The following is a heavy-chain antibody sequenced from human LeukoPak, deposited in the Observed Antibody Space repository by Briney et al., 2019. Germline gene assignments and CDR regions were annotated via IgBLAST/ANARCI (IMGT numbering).Heavy chain of an antibody. V-gene: IGHV4-34*01. Sequence: PSETLSLTCAVYGGSLSGYYWSWIRQPPGKGLEWIGEINHSGSNNYNPSLKSRVTISVDTSKNQFSLKLSSVTAADTAVYYCARRKDIVVVPAVRGAFDYWGQGTLVTVSS. D-gene: IGHD2-2*01. CDR1: GGSLSGYY. CDR2: INHSGSN. CDR3: ARRKDIVVVPAVRGAFDY. J-gene: IGHJ4*02.